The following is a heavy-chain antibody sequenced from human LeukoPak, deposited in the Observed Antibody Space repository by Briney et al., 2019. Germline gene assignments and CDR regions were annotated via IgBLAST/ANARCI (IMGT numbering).Heavy chain of an antibody. CDR2: INPNSGGT. CDR3: ARASHYDYVWGSYLNYYYYMDV. CDR1: GYTFTGYY. V-gene: IGHV1-2*06. J-gene: IGHJ6*03. D-gene: IGHD3-16*02. Sequence: GASVKVSCKASGYTFTGYYVHWVRQAPGQGLEWMGRINPNSGGTNYAQKFQGRVTMTRDTSISTAYMELSRLRSDDTAVYYCARASHYDYVWGSYLNYYYYMDVWGKGTTVTVSS.